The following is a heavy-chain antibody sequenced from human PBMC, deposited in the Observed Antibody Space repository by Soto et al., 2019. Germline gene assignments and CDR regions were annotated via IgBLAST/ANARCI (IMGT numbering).Heavy chain of an antibody. CDR1: GFTFSNYG. CDR3: AKDGNIYTSGWYAPSLDY. V-gene: IGHV3-30*18. Sequence: QVQLVESGGGVAQPGRSLRLSCAASGFTFSNYGMHWVRQAPGKGLEWVGVISYDGSNQYYADSVEGRITTSRDNSKNTLYLQVNSLGAEDTAVYYCAKDGNIYTSGWYAPSLDYWGQGTLVTVSS. J-gene: IGHJ4*02. D-gene: IGHD6-19*01. CDR2: ISYDGSNQ.